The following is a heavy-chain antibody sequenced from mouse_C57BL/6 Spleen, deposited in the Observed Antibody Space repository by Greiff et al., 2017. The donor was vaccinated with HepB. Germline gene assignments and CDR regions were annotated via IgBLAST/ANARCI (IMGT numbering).Heavy chain of an antibody. CDR1: GFNIKDYY. CDR2: IDPEDGAT. Sequence: GTALVKPGASVKLSCTASGFNIKDYYMHWVKQRTEQGLEWIGRIDPEDGATKYAPKFQGKATIKADTSYNTAYLQLSSLTSEDTAVYYCALNYGSSYDWYFDVWGTVTTVTVSS. V-gene: IGHV14-2*01. CDR3: ALNYGSSYDWYFDV. D-gene: IGHD1-1*01. J-gene: IGHJ1*03.